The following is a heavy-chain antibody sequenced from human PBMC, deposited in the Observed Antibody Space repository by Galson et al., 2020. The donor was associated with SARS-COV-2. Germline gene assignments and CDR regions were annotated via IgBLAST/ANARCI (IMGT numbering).Heavy chain of an antibody. CDR2: IWSDGNNK. Sequence: GESLKISCEASGFSFSTYAMHWVRQTPGKGLEWVAVIWSDGNNKFYTDSVKGRFTISRDNSKNTVSLQMNNLRAEDTALYYCTTSIIVPGTLDYWGQGTPVSVSS. J-gene: IGHJ4*02. V-gene: IGHV3-33*01. D-gene: IGHD3-22*01. CDR1: GFSFSTYA. CDR3: TTSIIVPGTLDY.